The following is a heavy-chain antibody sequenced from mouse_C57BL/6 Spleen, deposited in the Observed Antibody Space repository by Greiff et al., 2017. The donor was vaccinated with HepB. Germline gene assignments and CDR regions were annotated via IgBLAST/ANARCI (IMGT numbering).Heavy chain of an antibody. J-gene: IGHJ2*01. V-gene: IGHV1-22*01. CDR2: INPNNGGT. CDR3: ARWGLGLFDY. Sequence: VQLQHSGPELVKPGASVKMSCKASGYTFTDYNMHWVKQSHGKSLEWIGYINPNNGGTSYNQKFKGKATLTVNKSSSTAYMELRSLTSEDSAVYYCARWGLGLFDYWGQGTTLTVSS. D-gene: IGHD4-1*01. CDR1: GYTFTDYN.